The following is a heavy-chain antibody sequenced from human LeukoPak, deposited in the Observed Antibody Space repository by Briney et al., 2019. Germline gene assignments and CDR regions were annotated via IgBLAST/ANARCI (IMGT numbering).Heavy chain of an antibody. J-gene: IGHJ4*02. CDR1: GESISSGRHY. Sequence: SETLSLTCSVSGESISSGRHYWGWLRQTPGKGLEWIGSVYYSGATFHNPSLKSRVTTSVDTSKNQVSLRVNFVTAADTAVYYCARHLSGTTTAHYFDYWGQGILVTVPS. V-gene: IGHV4-39*01. CDR3: ARHLSGTTTAHYFDY. D-gene: IGHD1-1*01. CDR2: VYYSGAT.